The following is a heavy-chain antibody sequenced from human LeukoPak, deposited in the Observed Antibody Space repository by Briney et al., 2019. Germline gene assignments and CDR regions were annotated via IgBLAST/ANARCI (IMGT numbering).Heavy chain of an antibody. CDR2: ISGSGGST. Sequence: PGGSLRLSCAASGFTFSTYAMTWVRQAPGKGLEWVSGISGSGGSTYYADSVKGRFTISRDNSKNTLYLQMNSLRAEDTAVFYCAKAFIEHYYDSGGTFDYWGQGTLVTVSS. V-gene: IGHV3-23*01. J-gene: IGHJ4*02. CDR1: GFTFSTYA. D-gene: IGHD3-22*01. CDR3: AKAFIEHYYDSGGTFDY.